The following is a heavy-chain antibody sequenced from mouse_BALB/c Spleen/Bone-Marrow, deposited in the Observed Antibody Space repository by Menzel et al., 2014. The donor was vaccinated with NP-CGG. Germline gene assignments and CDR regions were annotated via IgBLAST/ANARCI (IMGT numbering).Heavy chain of an antibody. CDR1: GFTFSSFG. J-gene: IGHJ4*01. D-gene: IGHD2-4*01. V-gene: IGHV5-17*02. CDR2: ISSGSSTI. CDR3: TRKGALITHYYAMDY. Sequence: EVHLVESGGGLVQPGGSRKLSCAASGFTFSSFGMHWVRQAPEKGLEWVAYISSGSSTIYYADTVKGRFTIPRDNPKNTLFLQMTSLRSEDTAMYYCTRKGALITHYYAMDYWGQGTSVTVSS.